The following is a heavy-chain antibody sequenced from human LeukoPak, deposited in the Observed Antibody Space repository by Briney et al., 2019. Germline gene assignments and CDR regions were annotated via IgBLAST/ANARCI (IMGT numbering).Heavy chain of an antibody. J-gene: IGHJ4*02. CDR3: ARVPYGSGTYYFDY. D-gene: IGHD3-10*01. CDR2: IYTRGST. Sequence: SETLSLTCTVSGDSINNHYWSWIRQPPGKGLEWIGFIYTRGSTNYNPSLKSRVTMSGDTSKNQVSLTLNSVTAADTAVYYCARVPYGSGTYYFDYWGQGILVTVSS. CDR1: GDSINNHY. V-gene: IGHV4-4*09.